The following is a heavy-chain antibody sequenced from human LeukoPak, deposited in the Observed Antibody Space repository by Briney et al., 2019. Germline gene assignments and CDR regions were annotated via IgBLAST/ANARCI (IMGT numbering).Heavy chain of an antibody. Sequence: PGGSLRLSCTTSGLTFSTSDFNWVRQAPRNRLEWVASIGPTGFDRYHADSIKGRFTISRDNANNFLYLQMDSPRAEDTAVYYCATETNGRHYDYWGQGTLLTVSS. CDR1: GLTFSTSD. CDR3: ATETNGRHYDY. J-gene: IGHJ4*02. D-gene: IGHD1-14*01. CDR2: IGPTGFDR. V-gene: IGHV3-21*06.